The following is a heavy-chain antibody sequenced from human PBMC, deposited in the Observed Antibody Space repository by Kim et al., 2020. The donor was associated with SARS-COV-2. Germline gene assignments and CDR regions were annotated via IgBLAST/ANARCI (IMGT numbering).Heavy chain of an antibody. D-gene: IGHD3-22*01. J-gene: IGHJ4*02. CDR3: ARVAFRAHYDSEWELYYYFDY. Sequence: SETLSLTCTVSGGSISSYYWSWIRQPPGKGLEWIGYIYYSGSTNYNPSLKSRVTISVDTSKNQFSLKLSSVTAADTAVYYCARVAFRAHYDSEWELYYYFDYWGQGTLVTVSS. CDR1: GGSISSYY. CDR2: IYYSGST. V-gene: IGHV4-59*13.